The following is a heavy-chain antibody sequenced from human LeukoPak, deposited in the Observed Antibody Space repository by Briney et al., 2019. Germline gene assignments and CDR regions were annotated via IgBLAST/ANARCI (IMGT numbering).Heavy chain of an antibody. V-gene: IGHV4-59*01. CDR1: GGSISTYY. D-gene: IGHD5-12*01. J-gene: IGHJ4*02. CDR2: IYYSGST. Sequence: PSETLSLTCTVSGGSISTYYWSWIRQPPGKGLEWIGYIYYSGSTNYNPSLRSRVTISVGTSKNQFSLKVNFVTAADTAVYYCARVSGGYDDYWGQGALVTVSS. CDR3: ARVSGGYDDY.